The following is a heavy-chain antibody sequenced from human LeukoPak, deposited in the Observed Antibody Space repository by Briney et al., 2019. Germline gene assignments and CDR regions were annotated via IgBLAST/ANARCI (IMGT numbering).Heavy chain of an antibody. J-gene: IGHJ2*01. CDR1: GFTFSSYA. CDR3: AKAASLPRLVSINDWYFDL. V-gene: IGHV3-64*01. CDR2: ISSNGGST. D-gene: IGHD6-19*01. Sequence: PGGSLRLSCAASGFTFSSYAMHWVRQAPGKGLEYVSAISSNGGSTYYATSVKGRFTISRDNSKNTLYLQMNSLRAEDTALYYCAKAASLPRLVSINDWYFDLWGRGTLVTVSS.